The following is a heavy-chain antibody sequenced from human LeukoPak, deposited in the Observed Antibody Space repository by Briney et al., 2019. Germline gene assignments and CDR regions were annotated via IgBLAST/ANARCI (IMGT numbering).Heavy chain of an antibody. V-gene: IGHV1-2*02. J-gene: IGHJ5*02. CDR1: GYTFTGYY. D-gene: IGHD3-10*01. CDR3: ARDPGDYYGSGSYLNP. Sequence: ASVKVSCKASGYTFTGYYMHWVRQAPGQGREWMGWIDPNSGGTNYAQNFQGRVTMTRDTSISTAYMEVSRLTSDDTAVYYCARDPGDYYGSGSYLNPWGQGTLVTVSS. CDR2: IDPNSGGT.